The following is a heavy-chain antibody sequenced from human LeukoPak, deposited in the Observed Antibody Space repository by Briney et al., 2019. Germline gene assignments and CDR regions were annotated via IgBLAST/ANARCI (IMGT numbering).Heavy chain of an antibody. J-gene: IGHJ4*02. V-gene: IGHV3-30*02. CDR1: GFTFSSYG. CDR2: IRYDGSNK. CDR3: ARVPRRVSHYFDY. Sequence: GGSLRLSCAASGFTFSSYGMHWVRQAPGKGLEWVAFIRYDGSNKYYADSVKGRFTISRDNSKNTLYLEMNSLRVEDTAVYYCARVPRRVSHYFDYWGQGTLVTVSS.